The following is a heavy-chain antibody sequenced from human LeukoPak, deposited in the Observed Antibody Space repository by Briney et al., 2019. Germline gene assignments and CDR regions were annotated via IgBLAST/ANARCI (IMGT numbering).Heavy chain of an antibody. CDR3: ARANYGSGSYVPNWSDP. Sequence: PSETLSLTCTVSGGSISSYYWSWIRQPPGKGLEWIGYIYYSGSTNYNPSLKSRVTISVDTSKNQFSLKLSSVTAADTAVYYCARANYGSGSYVPNWSDPWGQGTLVTVSS. CDR1: GGSISSYY. CDR2: IYYSGST. V-gene: IGHV4-59*01. J-gene: IGHJ5*02. D-gene: IGHD3-10*01.